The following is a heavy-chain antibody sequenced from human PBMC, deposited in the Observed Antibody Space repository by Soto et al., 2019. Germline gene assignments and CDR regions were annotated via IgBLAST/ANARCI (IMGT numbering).Heavy chain of an antibody. D-gene: IGHD3-3*01. CDR1: GFTFSSYW. CDR3: ARGKELTIFGGSRDAFDI. J-gene: IGHJ3*02. Sequence: GGSLRLSCAASGFTFSSYWMHWVRQAPGKGLVWVSRINSDGRSTSYADSVKGRFTISRDNAKNTLYLQMNSLRAEDTAVYYCARGKELTIFGGSRDAFDIWGQGTMVTVSS. CDR2: INSDGRST. V-gene: IGHV3-74*01.